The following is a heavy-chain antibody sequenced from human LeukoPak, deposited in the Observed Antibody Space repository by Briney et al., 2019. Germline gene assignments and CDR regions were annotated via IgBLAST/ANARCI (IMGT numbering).Heavy chain of an antibody. CDR3: ARDRFMLPYYYYYGMDV. J-gene: IGHJ6*02. V-gene: IGHV1-18*01. D-gene: IGHD2-8*01. Sequence: ASVKVSCKASGYTFTSYGISWVRQAPGQGLEWMGWISAYNGNTNYAQKLQGRVTMTTDTSTSTAYMELRSLRPDDTAVYYCARDRFMLPYYYYYGMDVWGQGTTVTVSS. CDR1: GYTFTSYG. CDR2: ISAYNGNT.